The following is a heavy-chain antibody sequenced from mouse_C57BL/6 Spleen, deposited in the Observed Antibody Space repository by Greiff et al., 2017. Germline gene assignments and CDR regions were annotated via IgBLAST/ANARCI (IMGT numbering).Heavy chain of an antibody. Sequence: QVQLQQPGTELVKPGASVKLSCKASGYTFTSYWMHWVKQRPGQGLEWIGNINPSNGGTNYNEKFKSKATLTVEKYSSTAYMQLCSLTSEDSAVYSCARGIYYYGSSHWYFDVWGTGTAVTVYS. CDR1: GYTFTSYW. J-gene: IGHJ1*03. CDR3: ARGIYYYGSSHWYFDV. CDR2: INPSNGGT. D-gene: IGHD1-1*01. V-gene: IGHV1-53*01.